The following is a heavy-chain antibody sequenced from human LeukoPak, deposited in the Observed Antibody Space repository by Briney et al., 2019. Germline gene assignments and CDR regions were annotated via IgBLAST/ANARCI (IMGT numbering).Heavy chain of an antibody. D-gene: IGHD5-18*01. J-gene: IGHJ6*02. CDR2: IIPIFGTA. CDR1: GGTFSSYA. V-gene: IGHV1-69*01. CDR3: ARERDTADYYYGMDV. Sequence: SVKVSCKASGGTFSSYAISWVGQAPGQGLEWMGGIIPIFGTANYAQKFQGRVTITADESTSTAYMELSSLRSEDTAVYYCARERDTADYYYGMDVWGQGTTVTVSS.